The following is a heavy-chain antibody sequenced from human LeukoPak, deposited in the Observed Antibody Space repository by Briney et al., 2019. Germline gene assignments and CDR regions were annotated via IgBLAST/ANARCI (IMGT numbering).Heavy chain of an antibody. V-gene: IGHV3-48*01. CDR1: GFTFANSA. CDR2: IGTSSSFM. CDR3: AKEVRGYSYADY. Sequence: PGGSLRLSCAASGFTFANSAMNWVRQGPEKGLEWVAYIGTSSSFMEYADSAKGRFTISRDDAQNSVYLQMNTLRVEDTAVYYCAKEVRGYSYADYWGQGTLVTVSS. J-gene: IGHJ4*02. D-gene: IGHD5-18*01.